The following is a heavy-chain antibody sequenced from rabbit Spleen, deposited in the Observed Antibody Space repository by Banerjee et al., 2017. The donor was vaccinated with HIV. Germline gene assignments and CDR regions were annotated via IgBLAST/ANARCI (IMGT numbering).Heavy chain of an antibody. CDR1: GLDFSNSYW. CDR2: IYPAISGAT. V-gene: IGHV1S40*01. J-gene: IGHJ6*01. Sequence: QSLEESGGGLFQPGGSLALTCKASGLDFSNSYWICWVRQAPGKGLEWIACIYPAISGATYYASWAKGRFTISKTSSTTVTLQMTSLTAADTATYFCANAGSRDKIDLWGPGTLVTVS. CDR3: ANAGSRDKIDL. D-gene: IGHD4-2*01.